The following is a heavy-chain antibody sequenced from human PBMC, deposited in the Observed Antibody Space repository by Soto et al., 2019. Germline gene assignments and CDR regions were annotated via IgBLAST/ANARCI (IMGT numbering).Heavy chain of an antibody. CDR2: IYYSGTS. CDR1: GGSISDDTYY. J-gene: IGHJ5*02. D-gene: IGHD2-2*01. CDR3: ARLHCDSPNCVPLDP. V-gene: IGHV4-39*01. Sequence: QLQLQESGPGLVKPSETLSLTCTVSGGSISDDTYYWGWIRQPPGKGLEWIGSIYYSGTSSYNPSLKSRVTMSVDTSKKQLSLRLSSVTAADTAVYYGARLHCDSPNCVPLDPWGQGTLVIVSS.